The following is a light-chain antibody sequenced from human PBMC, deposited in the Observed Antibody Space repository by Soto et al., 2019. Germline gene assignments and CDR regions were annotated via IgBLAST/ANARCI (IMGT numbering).Light chain of an antibody. CDR3: QQRNVWPPIT. CDR2: DST. Sequence: VLTQSPATLSLSPVERPTLSCRSSQSIHTSLAWYQQKSGKPPRLVIYDSTLRANGVPDRFGGSRSGTEFTLTINSLEPEDFAVYYCQQRNVWPPITFGQGRRLEI. CDR1: QSIHTS. V-gene: IGKV3-11*01. J-gene: IGKJ5*01.